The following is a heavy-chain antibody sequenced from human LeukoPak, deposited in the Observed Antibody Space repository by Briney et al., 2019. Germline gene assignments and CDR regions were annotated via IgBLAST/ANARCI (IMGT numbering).Heavy chain of an antibody. CDR3: ARESSNSFDY. V-gene: IGHV3-33*01. CDR2: IWYDGTDK. D-gene: IGHD2-2*01. Sequence: GRSLRLSCAASGFTFSSYGMHWVRQAPGKGLEWVAVIWYDGTDKYYADSVKGRITISRDNSKNTPYLQMNSLRAEDTALYYCARESSNSFDYWGQGTLVTVSS. J-gene: IGHJ4*02. CDR1: GFTFSSYG.